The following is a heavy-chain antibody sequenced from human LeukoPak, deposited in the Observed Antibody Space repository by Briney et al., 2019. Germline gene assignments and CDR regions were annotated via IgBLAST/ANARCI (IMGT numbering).Heavy chain of an antibody. CDR1: GGSISSGGYY. V-gene: IGHV4-31*03. Sequence: PSQTLSLTCTVSGGSISSGGYYWSWIRQHPGKGLEWIGYIYYSGSTYYNPSLKSRVTISVDTSKNQFSLKLSSVTAADTAVYYCARGLGYSSGWYRQYYFDYWGQGTLVTVSS. J-gene: IGHJ4*02. CDR2: IYYSGST. CDR3: ARGLGYSSGWYRQYYFDY. D-gene: IGHD6-19*01.